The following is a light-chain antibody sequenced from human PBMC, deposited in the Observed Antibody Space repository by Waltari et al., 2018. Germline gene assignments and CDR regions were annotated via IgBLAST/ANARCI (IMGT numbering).Light chain of an antibody. V-gene: IGLV1-51*02. Sequence: QSVLTQPPSVSAAPGQRVTISCSGGSSNIGNNYVSWYRQFPGTAPNLLIYVNTGRPPGIPGRFSGSKSGTSATLDITGLQAGDEADYYCGTWDSSLSGAVFGGGTHLTVL. CDR3: GTWDSSLSGAV. CDR1: SSNIGNNY. CDR2: VNT. J-gene: IGLJ7*01.